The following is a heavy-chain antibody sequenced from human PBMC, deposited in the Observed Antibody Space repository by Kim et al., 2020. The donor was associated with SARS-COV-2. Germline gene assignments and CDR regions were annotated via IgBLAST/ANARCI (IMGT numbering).Heavy chain of an antibody. V-gene: IGHV4-31*03. D-gene: IGHD3-22*01. J-gene: IGHJ4*02. CDR1: GGSISSGGYY. Sequence: SETLSLTCTVSGGSISSGGYYWSWIRQHPGKGLEWIGYIYYSGSTYYNPSLKSRVTISVDTSKNQFSLKLSPVTAADTAVYYCARVRTTMIVVVMYFDYWGQGTLVTVSS. CDR2: IYYSGST. CDR3: ARVRTTMIVVVMYFDY.